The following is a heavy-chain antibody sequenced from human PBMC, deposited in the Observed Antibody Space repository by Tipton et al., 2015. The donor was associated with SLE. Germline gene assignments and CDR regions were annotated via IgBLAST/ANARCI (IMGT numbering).Heavy chain of an antibody. CDR1: GGSISSGGYY. D-gene: IGHD1-7*01. CDR2: IYYSGNT. Sequence: LSLTCTVSGGSISSGGYYWTWIRQLPGKGLEWIGYIYYSGNTYYNPSLGSRLTISVGTSKDQFSLRLTSVTAADTAVYYCARATDWNLSPDVWGKGTTVTVSS. J-gene: IGHJ6*04. CDR3: ARATDWNLSPDV. V-gene: IGHV4-31*03.